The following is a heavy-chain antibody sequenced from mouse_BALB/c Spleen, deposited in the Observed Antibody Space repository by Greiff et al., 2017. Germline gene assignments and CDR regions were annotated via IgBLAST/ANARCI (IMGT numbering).Heavy chain of an antibody. Sequence: EVQGVESGGGLVKPGGSLKLSCAASGFTFSDYYMYWVRQTPEKRLEWVATISDGGSYTYYPDSVKGRFTISRDNAKNNLYLQMSSLKSEDTAMYYCARGGLLRQGYFDVWGAGTTVTVSS. CDR3: ARGGLLRQGYFDV. CDR1: GFTFSDYY. D-gene: IGHD1-2*01. V-gene: IGHV5-4*02. J-gene: IGHJ1*01. CDR2: ISDGGSYT.